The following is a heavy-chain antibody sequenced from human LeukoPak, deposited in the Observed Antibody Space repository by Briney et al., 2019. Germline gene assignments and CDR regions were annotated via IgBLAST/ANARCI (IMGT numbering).Heavy chain of an antibody. D-gene: IGHD5-18*01. V-gene: IGHV3-23*01. Sequence: PGGSPRLSCAASGFTFSSYAMSWVRQAPGKGLEWVSAISGSGGSTYYADSVKGRFTISRDNSKNTLYLQMNSLRAEDTAVYYCARDSAGYSYGEYYYYYYMDVWGKGTTVTVSS. CDR1: GFTFSSYA. CDR2: ISGSGGST. J-gene: IGHJ6*03. CDR3: ARDSAGYSYGEYYYYYYMDV.